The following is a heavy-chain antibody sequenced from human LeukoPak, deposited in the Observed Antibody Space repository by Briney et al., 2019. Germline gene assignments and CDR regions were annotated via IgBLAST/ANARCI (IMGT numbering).Heavy chain of an antibody. CDR1: GFTFTNYA. CDR3: AKVSGYTSGWYVDFDC. V-gene: IGHV3-23*01. D-gene: IGHD6-19*01. Sequence: GGSLRLSCAASGFTFTNYALSWVRQAPGKGLEWVSGISASGGSTYYADSVKGRFTISRDNSKNTLFLQMNSLRAEDTAVYHCAKVSGYTSGWYVDFDCWGQGSLVTVSS. CDR2: ISASGGST. J-gene: IGHJ4*02.